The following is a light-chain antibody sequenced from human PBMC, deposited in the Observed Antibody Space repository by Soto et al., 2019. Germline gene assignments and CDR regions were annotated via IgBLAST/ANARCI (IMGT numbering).Light chain of an antibody. CDR1: SSDVGGYDY. CDR2: EVT. Sequence: QSALTQPASVSGSPGQSITISCTGTSSDVGGYDYVSWYQLHPGKAPKLMVYEVTNRPSGVPDRFSGSKSGNTASLTISGLQAEDEADYYCCSYAGSHTWVFGTGTKLTVL. V-gene: IGLV2-14*01. J-gene: IGLJ1*01. CDR3: CSYAGSHTWV.